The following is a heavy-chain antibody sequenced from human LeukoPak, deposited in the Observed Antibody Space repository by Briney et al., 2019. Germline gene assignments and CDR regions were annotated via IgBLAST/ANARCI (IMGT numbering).Heavy chain of an antibody. CDR3: AKNPLVSGTIYFDS. J-gene: IGHJ4*02. CDR1: GFTFSTYG. V-gene: IGHV3-30*18. Sequence: GGSLRLSCTASGFTFSTYGMHWVRQAPGKGLEWVTLISYDGSTKYYSDSVKGRFTLSRDNSKNTLYLQMNSLRAEDTDIYYCAKNPLVSGTIYFDSWGQGTLLTVSS. CDR2: ISYDGSTK. D-gene: IGHD6-19*01.